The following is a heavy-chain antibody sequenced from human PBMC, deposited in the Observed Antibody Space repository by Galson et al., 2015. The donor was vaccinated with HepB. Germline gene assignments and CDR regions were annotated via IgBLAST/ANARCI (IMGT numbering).Heavy chain of an antibody. Sequence: SVKVSCKASGGTFSSYAISWVRQAPGQGLEWMGGIIPIFGTANYAQKFQGRVTITADESTSTAYMELSSLRSEDTAVYYCARKGTTNGGMDVWGQGTTVTVSS. CDR1: GGTFSSYA. V-gene: IGHV1-69*13. D-gene: IGHD1-1*01. J-gene: IGHJ6*02. CDR2: IIPIFGTA. CDR3: ARKGTTNGGMDV.